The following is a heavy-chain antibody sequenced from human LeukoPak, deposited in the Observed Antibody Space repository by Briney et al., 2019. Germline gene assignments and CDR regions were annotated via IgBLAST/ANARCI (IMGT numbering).Heavy chain of an antibody. CDR2: INHSGST. Sequence: PSETLSLTCAVYGGSFSGYYWSWIRQPPGKGLEWIGEINHSGSTNYNPSLKSRVTISVDTSKNQFSLKLSSVTAADTAVYYCARAGRRVVTAIHRGFDPWGQGTLVTVSS. V-gene: IGHV4-34*01. J-gene: IGHJ5*02. CDR1: GGSFSGYY. CDR3: ARAGRRVVTAIHRGFDP. D-gene: IGHD2-21*02.